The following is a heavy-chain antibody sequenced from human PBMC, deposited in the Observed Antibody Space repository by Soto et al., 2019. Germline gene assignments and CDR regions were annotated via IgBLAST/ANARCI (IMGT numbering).Heavy chain of an antibody. J-gene: IGHJ6*02. V-gene: IGHV4-39*01. CDR3: ARSSDQYYYYGMDV. CDR2: IYYSGST. Sequence: SETLSLTCTVSGGSISSSSYYWGWIRQPPGKGLEWIGSIYYSGSTYYNPSLKSRVTISVDTSKNQFSLKLSSVTAADTAVYYCARSSDQYYYYGMDVWGQGTTVTVSS. D-gene: IGHD6-6*01. CDR1: GGSISSSSYY.